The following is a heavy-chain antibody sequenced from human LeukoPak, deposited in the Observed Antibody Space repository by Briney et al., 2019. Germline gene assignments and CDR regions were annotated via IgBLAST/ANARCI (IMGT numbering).Heavy chain of an antibody. CDR3: ASGKGYYDSSGYYDGAY. CDR1: GGTFSSYA. CDR2: IIPIFGTA. V-gene: IGHV1-69*05. Sequence: SVKVSCKASGGTFSSYAISWVRQAPGQGLEWMGRIIPIFGTANYAQKFQGRVTITTDESTSTAYMELSSLRSEDTAVYYCASGKGYYDSSGYYDGAYWGQGTLVTVSS. J-gene: IGHJ4*02. D-gene: IGHD3-22*01.